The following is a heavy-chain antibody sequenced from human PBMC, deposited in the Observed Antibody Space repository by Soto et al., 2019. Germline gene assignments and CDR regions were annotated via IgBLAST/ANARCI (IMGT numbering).Heavy chain of an antibody. V-gene: IGHV3-15*07. CDR1: GFTFSNAW. CDR2: IKSKTDGGTT. J-gene: IGHJ4*02. D-gene: IGHD6-13*01. CDR3: TTAAAAGTDFDY. Sequence: EVQLVESGGGLVKPGGSLRLSCAASGFTFSNAWMNWVRQAPGKGLEWVGRIKSKTDGGTTDYAAPVKGRFTISRDDSKNTLYLQMNSLKPEDTAVYYCTTAAAAGTDFDYWGQGTLVTVSS.